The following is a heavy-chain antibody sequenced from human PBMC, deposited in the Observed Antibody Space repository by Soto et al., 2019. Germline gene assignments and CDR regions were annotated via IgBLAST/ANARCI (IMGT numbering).Heavy chain of an antibody. Sequence: QVQLQESGPGLVKPSDTLSLTCAVSGYSISSSTWWGWIRQPPGKGLEWIGYIYYSGTTYYNPSLKRRVTMSVDKSKNQFSLKLTSVTAVDTAVYYCARGEIQGTIDSWGQGTLVTVSS. J-gene: IGHJ4*02. D-gene: IGHD2-8*01. CDR2: IYYSGTT. CDR3: ARGEIQGTIDS. CDR1: GYSISSSTW. V-gene: IGHV4-28*03.